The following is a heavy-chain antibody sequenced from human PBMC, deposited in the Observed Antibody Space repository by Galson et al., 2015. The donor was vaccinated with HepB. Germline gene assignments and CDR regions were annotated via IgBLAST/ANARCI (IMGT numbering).Heavy chain of an antibody. V-gene: IGHV1-69*04. Sequence: SVKVSCKASGGTFSSYTISWVRQAPGQGLEWMGRIVPILGIANYAQKFQGRVTITADKSTSTAYMELSSLRSEDTAVYYCARDLGEWVGSSGSGSYGMDVWGQGTTVTVSS. D-gene: IGHD3-10*01. CDR2: IVPILGIA. CDR3: ARDLGEWVGSSGSGSYGMDV. J-gene: IGHJ6*02. CDR1: GGTFSSYT.